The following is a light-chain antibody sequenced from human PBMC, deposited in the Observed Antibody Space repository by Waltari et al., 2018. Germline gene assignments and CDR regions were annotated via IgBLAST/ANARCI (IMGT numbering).Light chain of an antibody. V-gene: IGKV1-39*01. J-gene: IGKJ3*01. CDR2: AAS. Sequence: DIQMTQSPSTLSASVGDRVTITCRACQSFTRWLAWYQPKPGKAPKLLIYAASNLQSGVPSRFRGRGSETDFTLTISSLQPEDFAVYYCQQSYNTPRTFGPGTKVDIK. CDR3: QQSYNTPRT. CDR1: QSFTRW.